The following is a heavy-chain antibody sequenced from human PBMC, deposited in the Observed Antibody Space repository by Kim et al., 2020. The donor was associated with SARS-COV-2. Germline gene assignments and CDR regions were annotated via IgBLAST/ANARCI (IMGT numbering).Heavy chain of an antibody. V-gene: IGHV4-59*01. J-gene: IGHJ4*02. Sequence: TNYNPSRKSRVTISVDTSKNQFSLKLSSVTAADTAVYYCAREYSSSHFDYWGQGTLVTVSS. CDR2: T. D-gene: IGHD6-6*01. CDR3: AREYSSSHFDY.